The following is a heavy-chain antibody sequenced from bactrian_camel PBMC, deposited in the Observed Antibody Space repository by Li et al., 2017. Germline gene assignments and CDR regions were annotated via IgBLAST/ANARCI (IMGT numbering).Heavy chain of an antibody. J-gene: IGHJ4*01. Sequence: VQLVESGGGSVQAGGSLRLSCVVTGYTYSVYCMGWFRQAPGKEREGVASIDHNGVTNYVDSVKGRFTISKHRDGNTLTLEMNSLKPEDTAMYYCAAETGPFTTCSGGYWHLPRCEFTGARGPRSPSP. CDR3: AAETGPFTTCSGGYWHLPRCEFT. CDR1: GYTYSVYC. CDR2: IDHNGVT. V-gene: IGHV3S57*01. D-gene: IGHD2*01.